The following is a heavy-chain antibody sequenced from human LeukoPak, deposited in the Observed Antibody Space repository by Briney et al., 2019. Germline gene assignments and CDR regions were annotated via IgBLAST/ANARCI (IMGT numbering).Heavy chain of an antibody. CDR3: ARDRTPYSSGWYGDWWFDP. CDR1: GFTFSSYS. D-gene: IGHD6-19*01. V-gene: IGHV3-21*01. J-gene: IGHJ5*02. CDR2: TSSSSSYI. Sequence: GGSLRLSCAASGFTFSSYSMNWVRQAPGKGLEWVSSTSSSSSYIYYADSVKGRFTISRDNAKNSLYLQMNSLRAEDTAVYYCARDRTPYSSGWYGDWWFDPWGQGTLVTVSS.